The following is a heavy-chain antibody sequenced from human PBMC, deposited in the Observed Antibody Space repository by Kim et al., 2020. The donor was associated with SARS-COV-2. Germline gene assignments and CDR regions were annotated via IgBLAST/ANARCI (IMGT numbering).Heavy chain of an antibody. CDR3: ARPSTGYSSGWFDP. J-gene: IGHJ5*02. Sequence: GGSLRLSCAASGFTFSSYSMNWVRQAPGKGLEWVSSISSSSSYIYYADSVKGRFTISRDNAKNSLYLQMNSLRAEDTAVYYCARPSTGYSSGWFDPWGQGTLVTVSS. V-gene: IGHV3-21*01. CDR1: GFTFSSYS. CDR2: ISSSSSYI. D-gene: IGHD6-19*01.